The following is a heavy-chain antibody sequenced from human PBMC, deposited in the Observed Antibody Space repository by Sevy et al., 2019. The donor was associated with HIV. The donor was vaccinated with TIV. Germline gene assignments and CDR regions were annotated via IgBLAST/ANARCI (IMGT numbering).Heavy chain of an antibody. CDR2: INPNSGDT. D-gene: IGHD3-22*01. Sequence: ASVKVSCKASGYMFIAYFIHWVRQAPGQGLEWMGRINPNSGDTNYAQKFQGRVTMTRDTSINTAYMELSRLRSDDMAVYSCARVLYYDSSAYYFDYWGQGTLVTVSS. J-gene: IGHJ4*02. CDR1: GYMFIAYF. V-gene: IGHV1-2*06. CDR3: ARVLYYDSSAYYFDY.